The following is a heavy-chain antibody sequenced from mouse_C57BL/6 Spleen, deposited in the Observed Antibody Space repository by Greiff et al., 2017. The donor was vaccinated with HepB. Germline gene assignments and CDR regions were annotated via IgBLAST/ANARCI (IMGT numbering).Heavy chain of an antibody. D-gene: IGHD1-1*01. J-gene: IGHJ1*03. CDR1: GYTFTSYW. Sequence: VQLQQPGAELVKPGASVKLSCKASGYTFTSYWMHWVKQRPGQGLEWIGNINPSNGGTNYNEKFKSKATLTVDKSSSTAYMQLSSLTSEDSAVYYCARARSYGSRNWYFDGWGTGTTVTVAS. V-gene: IGHV1-53*01. CDR2: INPSNGGT. CDR3: ARARSYGSRNWYFDG.